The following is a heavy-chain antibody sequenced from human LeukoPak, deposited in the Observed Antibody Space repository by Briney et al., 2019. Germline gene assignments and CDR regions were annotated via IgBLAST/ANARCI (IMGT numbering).Heavy chain of an antibody. CDR2: ISYDGSNK. D-gene: IGHD1-1*01. Sequence: PGRSLRLSCAASGFTFSSYAMHWVRQAPGKGLEWVAVISYDGSNKYYADSVKGRFTISRDNSKNTLYLQMNSLRAEDTAVYYCARDEGGTTLDYWGQGTLATVSS. V-gene: IGHV3-30*04. CDR1: GFTFSSYA. CDR3: ARDEGGTTLDY. J-gene: IGHJ4*02.